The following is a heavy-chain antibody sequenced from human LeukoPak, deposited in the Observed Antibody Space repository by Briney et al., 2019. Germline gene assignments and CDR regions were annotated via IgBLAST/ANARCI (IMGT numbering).Heavy chain of an antibody. CDR2: IKQDGSEK. V-gene: IGHV3-7*04. Sequence: TGGSLRLSCAASGFIFRNYWMSWVRQAPGKGLEWVANIKQDGSEKYYVDSVKGRFTISRDNAKNSLFLQMNTLRADDTAVYYCARDDNYGSDYWGQGTLVTVSS. CDR3: ARDDNYGSDY. J-gene: IGHJ4*02. D-gene: IGHD3-10*01. CDR1: GFIFRNYW.